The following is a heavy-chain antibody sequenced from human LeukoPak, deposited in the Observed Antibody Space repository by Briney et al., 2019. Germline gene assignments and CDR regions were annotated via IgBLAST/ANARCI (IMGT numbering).Heavy chain of an antibody. J-gene: IGHJ3*02. V-gene: IGHV1-2*02. CDR1: GYTFTGYY. CDR2: INPNSGGT. CDR3: ARDRGYCSSTSCYGDDAFDI. D-gene: IGHD2-2*01. Sequence: ASVKVSCKASGYTFTGYYMHWVRQAPGQGLEWMGWINPNSGGTNYAQKFQGRVTMTRDTSTSTAYMELRRLRSDDTAVYYCARDRGYCSSTSCYGDDAFDIWGQGTMVTVSS.